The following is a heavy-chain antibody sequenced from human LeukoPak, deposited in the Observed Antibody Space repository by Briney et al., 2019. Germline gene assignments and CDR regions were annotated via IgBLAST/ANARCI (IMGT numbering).Heavy chain of an antibody. CDR2: IYHSGST. J-gene: IGHJ3*02. Sequence: SQTLSLTCTVSGGSISSGGYYWSWIRQPPGKGLEWIGYIYHSGSTYYNPSLKSRVTISVDRSKNQFSLKLSSVTAADTAVYYCARSLLDYAFDIWGQGTMVTVSS. V-gene: IGHV4-30-2*02. CDR3: ARSLLDYAFDI. CDR1: GGSISSGGYY.